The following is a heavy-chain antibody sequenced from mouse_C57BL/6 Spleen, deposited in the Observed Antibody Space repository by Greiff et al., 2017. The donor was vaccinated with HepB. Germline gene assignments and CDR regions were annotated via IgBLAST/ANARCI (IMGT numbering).Heavy chain of an antibody. J-gene: IGHJ4*01. CDR3: TTDYYGSYYYYAMDY. D-gene: IGHD1-1*01. Sequence: VQLQQSGAELVRPGASVKLSCTASGFNIKDYYMHWVKQRPEQGLEWIGRIDPEDGETEYAPKFQGKATMTADTSSNTAYLQLSSLTSEDTAVYYCTTDYYGSYYYYAMDYWGQGTSVTVSS. V-gene: IGHV14-1*01. CDR2: IDPEDGET. CDR1: GFNIKDYY.